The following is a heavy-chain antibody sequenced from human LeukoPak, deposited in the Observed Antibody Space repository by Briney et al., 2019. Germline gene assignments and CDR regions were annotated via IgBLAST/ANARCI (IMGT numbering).Heavy chain of an antibody. J-gene: IGHJ4*02. Sequence: SETLSLTCTVSGGSISSYYWSWIRQPPGKGLEWIGYIYYSGSTNYNPSLERRVTISVDTSKNQFSLKLSSVTAADTAVYYCARETTVVEDYFDYWGQGTLVTVSS. D-gene: IGHD4-23*01. V-gene: IGHV4-59*01. CDR3: ARETTVVEDYFDY. CDR1: GGSISSYY. CDR2: IYYSGST.